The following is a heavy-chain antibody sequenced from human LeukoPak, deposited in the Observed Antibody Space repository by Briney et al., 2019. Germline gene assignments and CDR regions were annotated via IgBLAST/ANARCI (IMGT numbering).Heavy chain of an antibody. Sequence: GASVKVSCKASGGTFSSYAISWVRQAPGQGLEWMGGIIPIFGTANYAQKFQGRVTITADESTSTAYMELSSLRSEDTAVYYCARRYSGYDYKAPYYYYYMDVWGKGTTVTISS. CDR1: GGTFSSYA. CDR3: ARRYSGYDYKAPYYYYYMDV. V-gene: IGHV1-69*13. D-gene: IGHD5-12*01. CDR2: IIPIFGTA. J-gene: IGHJ6*03.